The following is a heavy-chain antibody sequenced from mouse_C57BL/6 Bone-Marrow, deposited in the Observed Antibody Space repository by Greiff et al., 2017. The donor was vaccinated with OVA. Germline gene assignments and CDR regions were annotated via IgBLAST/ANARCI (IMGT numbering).Heavy chain of an antibody. J-gene: IGHJ2*01. V-gene: IGHV1-50*01. CDR2: IDPSDSYT. D-gene: IGHD2-3*01. CDR3: ARRGLLENY. Sequence: QVHVKQSGAELVKPGASVKLSCKASGYTFTSYWMQWVKQRPGQGLEWIGEIDPSDSYTNYNQKFKGKATLTVDTSSSTAYMQLSSLTSEDSAVYYCARRGLLENYWGQGTTLTVSS. CDR1: GYTFTSYW.